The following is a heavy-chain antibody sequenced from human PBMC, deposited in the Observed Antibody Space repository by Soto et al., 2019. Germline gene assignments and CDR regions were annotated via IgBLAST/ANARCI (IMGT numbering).Heavy chain of an antibody. CDR3: ARPTKGSGRPGAFDI. D-gene: IGHD6-19*01. V-gene: IGHV5-51*03. CDR2: IYPGDSDT. CDR1: GYSFSSYW. J-gene: IGHJ3*02. Sequence: EVQLVQSGAEVKKPGESLKISGKGLGYSFSSYWIGGVRQMPGKGREWMGIIYPGDSDTRYSPSFQGQVTISVDKSISIAYLQWSSLKASDTAMYYCARPTKGSGRPGAFDIWGQGTMVTVSS.